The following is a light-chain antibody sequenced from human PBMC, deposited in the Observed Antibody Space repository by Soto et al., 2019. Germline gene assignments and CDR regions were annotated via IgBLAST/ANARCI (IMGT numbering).Light chain of an antibody. V-gene: IGKV3-15*01. CDR3: QQYNNWPGLT. J-gene: IGKJ4*01. CDR2: VAS. Sequence: EIVMTQSPATLSVSPGERATLSCRASQSVSSNLAWYQQKPGQAPRLLIYVASTRATGIPARFSGSGSGTEFTLTISSLQSEDFAFYYCQQYNNWPGLTFGGGTKVEIK. CDR1: QSVSSN.